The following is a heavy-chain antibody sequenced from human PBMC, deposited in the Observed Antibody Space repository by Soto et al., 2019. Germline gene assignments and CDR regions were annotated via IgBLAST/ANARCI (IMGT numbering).Heavy chain of an antibody. J-gene: IGHJ4*01. D-gene: IGHD3-9*01. CDR2: ITYDGDFA. CDR1: GFTFGHYA. Sequence: GGSLRLSCAASGFTFGHYAMNWVRQAPGKGLEWISTITYDGDFAHYEDSVKGRFTVSRDNSKNILYLEMNNLRVDDTALYYCARDPSTGKADYWGRGTLVTVSS. CDR3: ARDPSTGKADY. V-gene: IGHV3-23*01.